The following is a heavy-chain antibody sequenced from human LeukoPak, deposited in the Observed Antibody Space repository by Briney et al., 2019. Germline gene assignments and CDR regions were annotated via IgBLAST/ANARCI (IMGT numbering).Heavy chain of an antibody. Sequence: GGSLRLSCAASGFTVSSNYMSWVRQAPGKGLEWVSVIYSGGSTYYADSVKGRFTISRDNPKNTLYLQMNSLRAEDTAVYYCARDLGGDYGGIFDYWGQGTLVTVSS. CDR1: GFTVSSNY. CDR2: IYSGGST. CDR3: ARDLGGDYGGIFDY. V-gene: IGHV3-66*01. D-gene: IGHD2-21*02. J-gene: IGHJ4*02.